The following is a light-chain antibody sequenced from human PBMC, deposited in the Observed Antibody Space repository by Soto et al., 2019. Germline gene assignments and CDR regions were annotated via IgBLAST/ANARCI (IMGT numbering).Light chain of an antibody. Sequence: DIQMTQSPSTLSASVGDRVTITCRASQSISSWLAWYQQKPGKAPKLLIYDASSLESGVPSRFSGNRSGTEFTLTISSLQPDDFATYYCQQYNSYSWTFGQGTKVEFK. CDR1: QSISSW. CDR2: DAS. V-gene: IGKV1-5*01. CDR3: QQYNSYSWT. J-gene: IGKJ1*01.